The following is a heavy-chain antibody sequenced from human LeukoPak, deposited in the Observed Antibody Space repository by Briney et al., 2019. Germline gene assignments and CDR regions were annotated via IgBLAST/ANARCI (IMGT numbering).Heavy chain of an antibody. CDR3: ARANSYDDKGYSPELEY. J-gene: IGHJ4*02. Sequence: ASVKVSCKASGYSFTSYYIHWLRQAPGQGFEWLGWSDPNSGATKYEHFQGRVTMTTDTSMRAAYMELRSLRYDDTAVYYCARANSYDDKGYSPELEYWGQGSLVTVSS. CDR2: SDPNSGAT. V-gene: IGHV1-2*02. D-gene: IGHD1-1*01. CDR1: GYSFTSYY.